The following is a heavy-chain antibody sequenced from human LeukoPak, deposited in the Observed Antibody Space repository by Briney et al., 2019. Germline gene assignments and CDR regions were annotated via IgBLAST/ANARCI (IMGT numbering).Heavy chain of an antibody. CDR3: ARETYCSSTSCYDGKSGY. V-gene: IGHV4-30-4*01. CDR1: GGSISSGDYY. Sequence: SETLSLTCTVSGGSISSGDYYWSWIRQPPGKGLEWIGYIYYSGSTYYNPSLKSRVTISVDTSKNQFSLKLSSVTAADTAVYYCARETYCSSTSCYDGKSGYWGQGTLVTVSS. D-gene: IGHD2-2*01. J-gene: IGHJ4*02. CDR2: IYYSGST.